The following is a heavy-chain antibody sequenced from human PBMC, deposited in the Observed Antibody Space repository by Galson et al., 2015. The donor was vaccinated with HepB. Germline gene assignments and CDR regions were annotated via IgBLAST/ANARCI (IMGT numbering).Heavy chain of an antibody. CDR1: GFTFRNYG. V-gene: IGHV3-33*01. CDR2: IWYDGRNT. Sequence: SLRLSCAASGFTFRNYGMHWVRQAPGKGLEWVAVIWYDGRNTYSADSVKGRFTMSRDNSRNTLYLQMNSLRAEDTAIYYCARGGGYYLGSGIDSWGQGTLVTVSS. J-gene: IGHJ4*02. CDR3: ARGGGYYLGSGIDS. D-gene: IGHD3-10*01.